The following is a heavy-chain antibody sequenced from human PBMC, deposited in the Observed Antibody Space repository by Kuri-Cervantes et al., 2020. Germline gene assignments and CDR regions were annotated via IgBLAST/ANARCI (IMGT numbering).Heavy chain of an antibody. CDR2: IYYSGST. CDR1: GGSISSYY. Sequence: SETLSLTCTVSGGSISSYYWSWIRQPPGKGLEWIGYIYYSGSTNYNPSLKSRVTISVETSKNQFSLNLSSVTAADTAVYYCARGNWLFDAFDTWGQGTMVTVSS. D-gene: IGHD3-9*01. J-gene: IGHJ3*02. V-gene: IGHV4-59*12. CDR3: ARGNWLFDAFDT.